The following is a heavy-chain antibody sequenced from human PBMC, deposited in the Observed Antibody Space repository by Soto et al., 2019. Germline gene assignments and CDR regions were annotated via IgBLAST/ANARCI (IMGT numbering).Heavy chain of an antibody. Sequence: SVKVSCKASGGTFSSYAISWVRQAPGQGLEWMGGIIAFFGTTNYAQKIQGRVTRTADKSTSTAYMELSSLTSDDTAVYYCARIFGSNYKWFDPWGQGTLVTVSS. D-gene: IGHD2-15*01. V-gene: IGHV1-69*06. CDR1: GGTFSSYA. J-gene: IGHJ5*02. CDR3: ARIFGSNYKWFDP. CDR2: IIAFFGTT.